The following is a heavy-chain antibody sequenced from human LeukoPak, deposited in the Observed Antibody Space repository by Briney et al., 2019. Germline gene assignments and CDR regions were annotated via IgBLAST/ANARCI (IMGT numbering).Heavy chain of an antibody. CDR3: ARDSQYGGNDY. CDR1: GGSISSSSYY. Sequence: SETLSLTCTVSGGSISSSSYYWGWIRQPPGKGLEWIGSIYYSGSTYYNPSLKSRVTISVDTSKNQFSLKLSSVTAADTAVYYCARDSQYGGNDYWGQGTLVTVSS. V-gene: IGHV4-39*07. D-gene: IGHD4-23*01. J-gene: IGHJ4*02. CDR2: IYYSGST.